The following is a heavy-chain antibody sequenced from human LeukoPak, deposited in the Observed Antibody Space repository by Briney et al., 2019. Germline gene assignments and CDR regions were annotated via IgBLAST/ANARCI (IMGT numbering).Heavy chain of an antibody. D-gene: IGHD2-2*01. CDR3: ARDHAYRTDY. Sequence: GGSLRLSCAASGFTFNNYAMNWVRQAPGKGLEWVANINQDESKKYYVDSVKGRFTISRDNAKNSLYLQMSSLRAEDTAVYYCARDHAYRTDYWGQGTLVTVSS. CDR2: INQDESKK. J-gene: IGHJ4*02. CDR1: GFTFNNYA. V-gene: IGHV3-7*01.